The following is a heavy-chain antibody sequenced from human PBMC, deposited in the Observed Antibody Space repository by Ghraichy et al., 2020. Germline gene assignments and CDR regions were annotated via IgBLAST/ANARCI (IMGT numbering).Heavy chain of an antibody. J-gene: IGHJ3*02. Sequence: GGSLRLSCAASGSTFSSYAMSWVRQAPGTGLEWVSAITGSGGSTYYADSVKGRFTISRDNSKNTLYLQMNSLRAEDTAVYYCAKDRVIGGTFNDAFDIWGQGTMVTVSS. D-gene: IGHD2-15*01. CDR3: AKDRVIGGTFNDAFDI. V-gene: IGHV3-23*01. CDR2: ITGSGGST. CDR1: GSTFSSYA.